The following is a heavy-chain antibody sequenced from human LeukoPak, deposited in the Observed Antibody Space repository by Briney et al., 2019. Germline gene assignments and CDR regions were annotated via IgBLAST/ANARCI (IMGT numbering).Heavy chain of an antibody. V-gene: IGHV1-69*05. D-gene: IGHD3-16*02. CDR1: RGTLSPYG. CDR2: IIPKFGSA. J-gene: IGHJ1*01. CDR3: ARDNFAPSGVKYFQL. Sequence: AASVTVSCEASRGTLSPYGIGWVRQAPGQGLEWMGGIIPKFGSANYAQKFQDRLTLTTDESTSTAYMELSNLRSEDTAVYFCARDNFAPSGVKYFQLWGPGTLVTVSS.